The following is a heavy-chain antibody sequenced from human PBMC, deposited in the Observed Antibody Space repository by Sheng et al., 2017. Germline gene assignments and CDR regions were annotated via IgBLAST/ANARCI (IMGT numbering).Heavy chain of an antibody. V-gene: IGHV1-69*05. CDR2: IIPIFGTA. J-gene: IGHJ4*02. CDR1: GGTFSSYA. D-gene: IGHD3-10*01. CDR3: ARDATGKGSGSYYSALNY. Sequence: QVQLVQSGAEVKKPGSSVKVSCKASGGTFSSYAISWVRQAPGQGLEWMGGIIPIFGTANYAQKFQGRVTITTDESTSTAYMELSSLRSEDTAVYYCARDATGKGSGSYYSALNYWGQGTLVTVSS.